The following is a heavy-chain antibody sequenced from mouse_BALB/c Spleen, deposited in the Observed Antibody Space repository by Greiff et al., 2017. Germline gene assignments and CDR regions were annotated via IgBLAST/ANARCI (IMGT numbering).Heavy chain of an antibody. Sequence: EVQGVESGGDLVKPGGSLKLSCAASGFTFSSYGMSWVRQTPDKRLEWVATISSGGSYTYYPDSVKGRFTISRDNAKNTLYLQMSSLKSEDTAMYYCARHEIYYGSSYNFDYWGQGTTLTVSS. CDR2: ISSGGSYT. CDR1: GFTFSSYG. CDR3: ARHEIYYGSSYNFDY. J-gene: IGHJ2*01. V-gene: IGHV5-6*01. D-gene: IGHD1-1*01.